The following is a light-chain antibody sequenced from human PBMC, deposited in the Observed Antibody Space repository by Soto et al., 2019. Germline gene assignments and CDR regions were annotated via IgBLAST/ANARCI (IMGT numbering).Light chain of an antibody. J-gene: IGKJ1*01. Sequence: AIQMTQSPSSLSASVGDRVTITCRASQDISDDVGWYQQTPGKAPKLLISGASRLQSGVPSRFSGSGSGAAFTLTLPSLRPEDSATYYCLQNHNYPRTFGQGTKVEI. CDR2: GAS. CDR3: LQNHNYPRT. CDR1: QDISDD. V-gene: IGKV1-6*01.